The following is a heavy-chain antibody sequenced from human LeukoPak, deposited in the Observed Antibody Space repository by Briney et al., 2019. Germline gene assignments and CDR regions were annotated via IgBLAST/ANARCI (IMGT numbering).Heavy chain of an antibody. CDR3: AKEKYYDYVWGSYRF. D-gene: IGHD3-16*02. V-gene: IGHV3-30*02. Sequence: GGSLRLSCAASGFTFSSYGMHWVRQAPGKGLEWVAFIRYDGSNKYYADSVKGRFTISRDNSKNTLYLQMNSLRAEDTAVYYCAKEKYYDYVWGSYRFWGQGTLVTVSS. CDR1: GFTFSSYG. CDR2: IRYDGSNK. J-gene: IGHJ4*02.